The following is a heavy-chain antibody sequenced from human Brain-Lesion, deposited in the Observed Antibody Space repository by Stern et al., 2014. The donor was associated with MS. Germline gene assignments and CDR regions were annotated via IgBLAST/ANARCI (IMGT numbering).Heavy chain of an antibody. CDR3: ARFPASRPHVFDS. D-gene: IGHD6-13*01. CDR2: SDHSGST. V-gene: IGHV4-4*02. J-gene: IGHJ4*02. Sequence: VQLVESGPGLVKPSGTLSLTCAVSGGSISSSNWWSWVRQSPGKGLEWIGESDHSGSTIYNPSLKSRVTVSVDKSKNPVSLNLRSVPAADTAVYFCARFPASRPHVFDSWGQGTLVTVSS. CDR1: GGSISSSNW.